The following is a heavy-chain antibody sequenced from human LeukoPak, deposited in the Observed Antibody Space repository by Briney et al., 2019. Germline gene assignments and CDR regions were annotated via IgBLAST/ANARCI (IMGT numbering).Heavy chain of an antibody. D-gene: IGHD2-15*01. CDR2: IYPGDSDS. CDR3: ARQSCSGGRCYSDY. J-gene: IGHJ4*02. Sequence: GESLTFSCRGSGYGFTYDWIAGVRQMPGKGLKGMGIIYPGDSDSRYSPSFQGQVTMSADKSISTAYLQWSSLKASDTAMYYCARQSCSGGRCYSDYWGQGTLVTVSS. V-gene: IGHV5-51*01. CDR1: GYGFTYDW.